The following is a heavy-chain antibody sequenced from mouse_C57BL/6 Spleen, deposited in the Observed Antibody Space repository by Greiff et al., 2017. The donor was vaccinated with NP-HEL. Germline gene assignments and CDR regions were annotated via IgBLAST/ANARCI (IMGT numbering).Heavy chain of an antibody. V-gene: IGHV6-3*01. D-gene: IGHD3-1*01. J-gene: IGHJ3*01. CDR3: TNSAWFAY. Sequence: EVKLVESGGGLVQPGGSMKLSCVASGFTFSNYWMNWVRQSPEKGLEWVAQIRLKSDNYATHYAESVKGRFTISRDDSKSSVYLQMNNLRAEDTGSYYGTNSAWFAYWGQGTLVTVSA. CDR1: GFTFSNYW. CDR2: IRLKSDNYAT.